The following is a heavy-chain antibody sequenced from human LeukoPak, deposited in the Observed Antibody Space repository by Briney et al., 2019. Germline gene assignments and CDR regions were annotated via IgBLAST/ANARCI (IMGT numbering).Heavy chain of an antibody. CDR3: ARGYCSGGSCYSGYYGMDV. V-gene: IGHV3-7*01. CDR2: IKQDGSEK. CDR1: GFTFSSYW. Sequence: PGGSLRLSCAASGFTFSSYWMSWVRQAPGKGLEWVANIKQDGSEKYYVDSVKGRFTISRDNAKNSLYLQMNSLRAEDTAVYYCARGYCSGGSCYSGYYGMDVWGQGTTVTVSS. D-gene: IGHD2-15*01. J-gene: IGHJ6*02.